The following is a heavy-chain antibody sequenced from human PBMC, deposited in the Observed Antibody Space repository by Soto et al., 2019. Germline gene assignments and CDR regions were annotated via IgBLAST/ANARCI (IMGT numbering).Heavy chain of an antibody. CDR1: GGSISSGGSS. V-gene: IGHV4-30-2*01. Sequence: QLQLQESGSGLVKPSQTLSLTCAVSGGSISSGGSSWTWIRQPPGKGLEWIGYLYHSGSTYYNPSLKSRVTISVDRSKNEFSPKLTSVTAADTAVYYCARGAVVNFDSWGQGTLVTVSS. D-gene: IGHD3-22*01. J-gene: IGHJ4*02. CDR2: LYHSGST. CDR3: ARGAVVNFDS.